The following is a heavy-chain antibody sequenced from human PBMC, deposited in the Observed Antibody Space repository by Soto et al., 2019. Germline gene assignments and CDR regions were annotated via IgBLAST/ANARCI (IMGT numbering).Heavy chain of an antibody. V-gene: IGHV3-23*01. Sequence: EVQLLESGGGLVQPGGSLRLSCAASGFTFSSYAMSWVRQAPGKGLEWVSAISGSGGSTYYADSVKGRFTISRDNSKNTLHLQMNSLRAEDTAVYYCAKARADYYGSGSPIDYWGQGNLVTVSS. CDR3: AKARADYYGSGSPIDY. CDR2: ISGSGGST. CDR1: GFTFSSYA. D-gene: IGHD3-10*01. J-gene: IGHJ4*02.